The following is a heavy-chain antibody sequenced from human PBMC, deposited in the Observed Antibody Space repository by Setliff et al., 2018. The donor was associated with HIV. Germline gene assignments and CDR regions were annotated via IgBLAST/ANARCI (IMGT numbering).Heavy chain of an antibody. J-gene: IGHJ3*02. CDR2: INCASGRT. D-gene: IGHD5-12*01. CDR1: GYIFSTHY. CDR3: ARGGYSGEFLDAFDI. V-gene: IGHV1-46*01. Sequence: ASVKVFCKASGYIFSTHYIHWVRQAPGQGLEWMGIINCASGRTVYTEKIKGRLAMARDMSRTTVYMELTSLRTEDTAVYYCARGGYSGEFLDAFDIWGQGTLVTVSS.